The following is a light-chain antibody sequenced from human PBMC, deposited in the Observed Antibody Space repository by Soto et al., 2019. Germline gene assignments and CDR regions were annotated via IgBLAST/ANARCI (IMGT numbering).Light chain of an antibody. Sequence: IVLTQSPGTLSLSPGETATLSCRASQRVSNSYLAWYQKKPGQAPRLLIYGASSRAAGIPDRFSGRGSGTDFTLTISRLEPEDFAVYFGQRYGGSPPFTFGQGTKVEI. CDR3: QRYGGSPPFT. CDR1: QRVSNSY. CDR2: GAS. V-gene: IGKV3-20*01. J-gene: IGKJ2*01.